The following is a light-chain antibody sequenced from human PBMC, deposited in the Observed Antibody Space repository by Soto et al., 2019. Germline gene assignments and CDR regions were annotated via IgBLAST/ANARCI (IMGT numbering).Light chain of an antibody. CDR2: DAS. Sequence: DIQMTQYPSTLSASVGDRVTITCRASQSISTWLAWYQQKPGKAPKVLIYDASTLENGVPSRFSGSGSGTEFTLTISSLQPDDSATYYCQQYSTYWTFGLGTKVEIK. V-gene: IGKV1-5*01. J-gene: IGKJ1*01. CDR3: QQYSTYWT. CDR1: QSISTW.